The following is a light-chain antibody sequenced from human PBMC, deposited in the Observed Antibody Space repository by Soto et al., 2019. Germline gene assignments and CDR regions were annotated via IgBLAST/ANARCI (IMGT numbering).Light chain of an antibody. V-gene: IGKV3-20*01. CDR2: DTS. CDR3: QQYQNSPRT. CDR1: QSVGGSS. J-gene: IGKJ1*01. Sequence: ETVLTQSPGTQSLSPGERATVSCRASQSVGGSSLAWYQQRPGQAPRLLIYDTSKRATGIPDRFSGSGSGTDFTLTISRLEPEDFAVYYCQQYQNSPRTFGQGTKVEIK.